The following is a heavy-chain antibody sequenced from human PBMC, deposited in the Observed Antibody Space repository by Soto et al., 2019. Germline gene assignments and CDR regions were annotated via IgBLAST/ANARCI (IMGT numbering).Heavy chain of an antibody. Sequence: QITLKESGPTLVKPTQTRTLTCTFSGFSLSSPAVGVNWIRQPPGKALEWLALIYWDDDKQYSPSLKNRLTITKDTSKNQVVLTMTNMDPGDTATYYCANGSGGVSDNWGQGTLVTVSS. CDR3: ANGSGGVSDN. CDR1: GFSLSSPAVG. D-gene: IGHD6-19*01. J-gene: IGHJ4*02. CDR2: IYWDDDK. V-gene: IGHV2-5*02.